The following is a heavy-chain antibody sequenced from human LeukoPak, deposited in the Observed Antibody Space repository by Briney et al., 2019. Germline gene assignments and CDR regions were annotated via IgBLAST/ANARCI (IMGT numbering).Heavy chain of an antibody. D-gene: IGHD5-12*01. J-gene: IGHJ4*02. CDR2: LSYDGSNK. V-gene: IGHV3-30-3*01. CDR1: GFTFSSYA. Sequence: TGGSLRLSCAASGFTFSSYAMHWVRQAPGKGLEWVTLLSYDGSNKYYADSVRGRFTISRDNSKNTLYLQMNSLRADDSAVYYCARGKGSESGYDYFLDYWGQGTLVTVSS. CDR3: ARGKGSESGYDYFLDY.